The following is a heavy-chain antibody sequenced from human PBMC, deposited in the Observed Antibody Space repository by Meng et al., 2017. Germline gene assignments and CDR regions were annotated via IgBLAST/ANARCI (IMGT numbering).Heavy chain of an antibody. CDR3: ARIVFLPLRGVIITDAFDI. V-gene: IGHV3-21*01. CDR2: ISSSSSYI. CDR1: GFTFSSYS. Sequence: GESLKISCAASGFTFSSYSMNWVRQAPGKGLEWVSSISSSSSYIYYADSVKGRFTISRDNAKNSLYLQMNSLRAEDTAVYYCARIVFLPLRGVIITDAFDIWGQGTMVTVSS. D-gene: IGHD3-10*01. J-gene: IGHJ3*02.